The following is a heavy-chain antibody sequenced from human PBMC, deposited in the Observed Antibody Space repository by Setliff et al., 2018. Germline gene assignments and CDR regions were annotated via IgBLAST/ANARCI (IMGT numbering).Heavy chain of an antibody. CDR3: ARDGYPGTS. Sequence: SETLSLTCTVSGDSIYNHFWSWVRQPPGKGLEWLGHIFARGSMNYNPSLRSRITISQDRSENQFSLTLSSVTAADTAVYYCARDGYPGTSWGQGTLVTVSS. J-gene: IGHJ5*02. CDR2: IFARGSM. D-gene: IGHD2-2*03. CDR1: GDSIYNHF. V-gene: IGHV4-4*08.